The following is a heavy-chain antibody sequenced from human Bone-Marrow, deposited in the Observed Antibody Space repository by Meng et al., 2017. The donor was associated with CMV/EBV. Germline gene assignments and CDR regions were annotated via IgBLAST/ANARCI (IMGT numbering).Heavy chain of an antibody. CDR1: GFTSSSYA. J-gene: IGHJ3*02. V-gene: IGHV3-30*04. CDR3: ARDQSGNYAFDI. Sequence: GESLKISCAASGFTSSSYAMRWVRQAPSKGLEWVAVISYDGSNKYYADSVKGRFTISRDNSKNTLYLQMNSLRAEDTAVYYCARDQSGNYAFDIWGQGTMVTVSS. D-gene: IGHD1-26*01. CDR2: ISYDGSNK.